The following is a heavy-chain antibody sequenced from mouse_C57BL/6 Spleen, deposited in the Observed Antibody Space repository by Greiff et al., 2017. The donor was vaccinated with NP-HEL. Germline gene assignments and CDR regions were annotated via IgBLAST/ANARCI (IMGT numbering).Heavy chain of an antibody. CDR1: GFTFTDYY. V-gene: IGHV7-3*01. Sequence: EVKLMESGGGLVQPGGSLSLSCAASGFTFTDYYMSWVRQPPGKALEWLGFIRNKANGYTTEYSASVKGRFTISRDNSQSILYLQMNALRAEDSATYYCARSSYGNSLDYWGQGTTLTVSS. D-gene: IGHD2-10*01. CDR3: ARSSYGNSLDY. J-gene: IGHJ2*01. CDR2: IRNKANGYTT.